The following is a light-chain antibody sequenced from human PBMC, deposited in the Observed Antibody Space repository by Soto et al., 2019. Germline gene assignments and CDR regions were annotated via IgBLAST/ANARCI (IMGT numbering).Light chain of an antibody. V-gene: IGLV7-46*01. CDR3: FLSYSGVRL. CDR2: DTS. CDR1: TGAVTSGHY. Sequence: QAVVTQEPSLTVSPGGTVTLTCGSNTGAVTSGHYPYWFQQKPGQAPRTLIYDTSNKHSWTPARFSGSLLGGKAALTLSGALPEDEAEYYCFLSYSGVRLFGGGTQLTVL. J-gene: IGLJ3*02.